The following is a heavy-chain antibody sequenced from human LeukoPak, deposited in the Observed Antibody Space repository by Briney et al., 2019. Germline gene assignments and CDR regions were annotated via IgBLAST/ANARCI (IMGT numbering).Heavy chain of an antibody. D-gene: IGHD4-17*01. V-gene: IGHV5-10-1*01. Sequence: GESLKISCKASGYSFTNYWISRVRQMPGKGLEWMGRIDPSDSYTKHSPSFEGHVTISVDKSISTAFLQWNSLKASDNAMYYCATGASKVTTDFANYWGQGTQVAVSS. CDR3: ATGASKVTTDFANY. CDR2: IDPSDSYT. CDR1: GYSFTNYW. J-gene: IGHJ4*02.